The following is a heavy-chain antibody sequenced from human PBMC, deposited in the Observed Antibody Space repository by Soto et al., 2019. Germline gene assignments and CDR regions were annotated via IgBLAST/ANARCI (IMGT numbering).Heavy chain of an antibody. V-gene: IGHV3-23*01. CDR1: GFSFNIYA. CDR3: ATVHNTSRSFDY. J-gene: IGHJ4*02. Sequence: PAGSMRLSCAASGFSFNIYAMTWVRQAPGKGLEWVSTTGATGRTTYYSDSVKGRFTVSRDNSKNTLDLQMSNLRAEDTAVYYCATVHNTSRSFDYWGQGTLVTVSS. CDR2: TGATGRTT. D-gene: IGHD1-20*01.